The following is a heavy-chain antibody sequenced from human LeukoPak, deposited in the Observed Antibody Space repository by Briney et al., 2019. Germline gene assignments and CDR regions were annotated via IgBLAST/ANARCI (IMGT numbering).Heavy chain of an antibody. V-gene: IGHV1-2*02. Sequence: ASVKVSCKASGYTFTGYYMHWVRQAPGQGLEWMGWINPNSGGTNYAQKFQGRVTMTRDTSISTAYMELRSLRSDDTAVYYCARITERRYYDILTGYVEFDYWGQGTLVTVSS. CDR3: ARITERRYYDILTGYVEFDY. J-gene: IGHJ4*02. CDR2: INPNSGGT. CDR1: GYTFTGYY. D-gene: IGHD3-9*01.